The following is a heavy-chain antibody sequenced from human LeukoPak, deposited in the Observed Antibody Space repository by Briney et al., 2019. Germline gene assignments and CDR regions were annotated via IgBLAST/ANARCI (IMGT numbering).Heavy chain of an antibody. Sequence: PGGSLRLSCAASGFTFSNAWMSWVRQAPGKGLEWVSYISGSGDAIYYADSVKGRFTISRDNAKNSLFLQMNSLRAEDTAVYYCSRINYWGQGTLVAVSS. CDR3: SRINY. CDR2: ISGSGDAI. V-gene: IGHV3-11*04. CDR1: GFTFSNAW. J-gene: IGHJ4*02.